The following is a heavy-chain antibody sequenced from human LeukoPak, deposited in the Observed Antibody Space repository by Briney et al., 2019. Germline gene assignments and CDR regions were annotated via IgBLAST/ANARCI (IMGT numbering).Heavy chain of an antibody. J-gene: IGHJ4*02. Sequence: GGSLRLSCAASGFAFSTYAMHWVRQAPGKGLEWVAVISFDGNTKYYADSVKGRFTISRDNSKNTLYLQMNGLRTEDTAMYYCTRRGGGHEFDHWGQGTLVTVSS. D-gene: IGHD3-10*01. CDR1: GFAFSTYA. CDR2: ISFDGNTK. CDR3: TRRGGGHEFDH. V-gene: IGHV3-30-3*01.